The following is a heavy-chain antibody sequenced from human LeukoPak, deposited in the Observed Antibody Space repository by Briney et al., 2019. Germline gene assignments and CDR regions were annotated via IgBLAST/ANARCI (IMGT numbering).Heavy chain of an antibody. V-gene: IGHV3-7*03. CDR1: GFTFSNYY. CDR3: ARRGDGYNWGYYFDY. Sequence: PGGSLRLSCAASGFTFSNYYMSWVRQAPGKGLEWVANINQGGSEKYYVDSVKGRFTISRDNAKNSLYLQMNSLRTEDTAVYYCARRGDGYNWGYYFDYWGQGTLVTVSS. D-gene: IGHD5-24*01. J-gene: IGHJ4*02. CDR2: INQGGSEK.